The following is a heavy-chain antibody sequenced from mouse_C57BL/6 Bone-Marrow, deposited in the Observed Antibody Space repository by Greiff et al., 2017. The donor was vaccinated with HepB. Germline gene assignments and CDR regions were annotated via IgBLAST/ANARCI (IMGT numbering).Heavy chain of an antibody. D-gene: IGHD3-2*02. V-gene: IGHV3-6*01. Sequence: EVKLQQSGPGLVKPSQSLSLTCSVTGYSITSGYYWNWLRQFPGNKLEWMGYISYDGSNNYNPSLKNRISITRDTSKNQFFLKLNSVTTEDTATYYCARGAILSGGTAQAYYAMDYWGQGTSVTVSS. J-gene: IGHJ4*01. CDR3: ARGAILSGGTAQAYYAMDY. CDR1: GYSITSGYY. CDR2: ISYDGSN.